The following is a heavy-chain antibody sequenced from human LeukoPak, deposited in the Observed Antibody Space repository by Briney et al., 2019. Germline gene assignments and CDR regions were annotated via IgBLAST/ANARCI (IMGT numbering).Heavy chain of an antibody. Sequence: GGSLRLSCAASGFTFSSYAMSWVRQAPGKGLEWVSGISGSGGSTYYADSVKGRFTISRDNSKDTLYLQMNSLRAEDTAVYYCAKGSGYYPEGSDYWGQGTLVTVSS. CDR2: ISGSGGST. CDR3: AKGSGYYPEGSDY. V-gene: IGHV3-23*01. J-gene: IGHJ4*02. D-gene: IGHD3-22*01. CDR1: GFTFSSYA.